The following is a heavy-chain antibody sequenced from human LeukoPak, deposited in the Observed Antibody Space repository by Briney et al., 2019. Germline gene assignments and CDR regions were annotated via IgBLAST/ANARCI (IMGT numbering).Heavy chain of an antibody. D-gene: IGHD6-13*01. J-gene: IGHJ4*02. CDR1: GVSISSYY. V-gene: IGHV4-59*01. Sequence: SETLSLTCTVSGVSISSYYWSWIRQPPGKGLEWIGYIYYSGSTNYNPSLKSRATISVDTSKNQFSLKLSSVTAADTAVYYCARDSTSWNYWGQGTRVTVSS. CDR3: ARDSTSWNY. CDR2: IYYSGST.